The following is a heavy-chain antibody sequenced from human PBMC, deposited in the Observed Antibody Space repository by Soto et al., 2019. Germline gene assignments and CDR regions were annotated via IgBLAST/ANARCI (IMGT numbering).Heavy chain of an antibody. D-gene: IGHD6-19*01. CDR2: IKQDGSEK. CDR1: GFTFSSYW. J-gene: IGHJ4*02. Sequence: GGSLRLSCAASGFTFSSYWMSWVRQAPGKGLEWVANIKQDGSEKYYVDSVKGRFTISRDNAKNSLYLQMNSLRAEDTAVYYCARDPDSSGWHVDYWGQETLVTVSS. CDR3: ARDPDSSGWHVDY. V-gene: IGHV3-7*01.